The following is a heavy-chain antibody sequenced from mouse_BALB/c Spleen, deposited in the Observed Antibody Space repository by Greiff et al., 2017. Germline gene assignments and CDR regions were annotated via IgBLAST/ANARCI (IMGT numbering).Heavy chain of an antibody. J-gene: IGHJ2*01. Sequence: QVHVKQSGAELAKPGASVKMSCKASGYTFTSYWMHWVKQRPGQGLEWIGYINPSTGYTEYNQKFKDKATLTADKSSSTAYMQLSSLTSEDSAVYYCARGRAPDYWGQGTTLTVSS. CDR3: ARGRAPDY. CDR2: INPSTGYT. V-gene: IGHV1-7*01. D-gene: IGHD3-3*01. CDR1: GYTFTSYW.